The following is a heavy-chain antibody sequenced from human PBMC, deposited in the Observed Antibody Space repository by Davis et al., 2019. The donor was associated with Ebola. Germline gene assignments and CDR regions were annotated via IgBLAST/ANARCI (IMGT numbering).Heavy chain of an antibody. J-gene: IGHJ4*02. V-gene: IGHV3-7*01. CDR1: GLIFNNYW. D-gene: IGHD4-17*01. CDR3: ARDRHYGDYIDY. CDR2: IKEDGGEK. Sequence: PGGSLRLSCAASGLIFNNYWMSWIRQAPGKGPEWVAIIKEDGGEKYYVDSVKGRFTISRDNAKNSLYLQMNSLRAEDTAVYYCARDRHYGDYIDYWGQGTLVTVSS.